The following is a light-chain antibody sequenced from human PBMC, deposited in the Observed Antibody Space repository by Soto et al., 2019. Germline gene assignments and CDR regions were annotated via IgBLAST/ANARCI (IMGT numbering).Light chain of an antibody. Sequence: QSALTQPASVSGSPGQSITISCTGTSSDVGDYNYVSWHQQHPGKAPKLMIYDVSDRPSGVSNRFSGSKSGNTASLTISGLQAEDEADYYCSSYTSSNSVIFGGGTKLTVL. J-gene: IGLJ2*01. V-gene: IGLV2-14*01. CDR3: SSYTSSNSVI. CDR1: SSDVGDYNY. CDR2: DVS.